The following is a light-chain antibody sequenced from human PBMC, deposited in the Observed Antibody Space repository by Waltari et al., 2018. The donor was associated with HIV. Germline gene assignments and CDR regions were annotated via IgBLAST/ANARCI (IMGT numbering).Light chain of an antibody. Sequence: DIVMTQSPNSLAVSLGERATINCRSSRTILYSSNNQNYLAGYQQKPGQSPKVLIYWASTRASGVPDRFSGSGSGTNFSLTISSLQSDDVAVYFCQQYYTIGPTFGGGTKVE. CDR3: QQYYTIGPT. V-gene: IGKV4-1*01. CDR1: RTILYSSNNQNY. J-gene: IGKJ4*01. CDR2: WAS.